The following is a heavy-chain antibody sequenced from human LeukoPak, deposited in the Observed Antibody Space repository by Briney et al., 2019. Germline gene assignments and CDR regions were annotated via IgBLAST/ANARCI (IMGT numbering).Heavy chain of an antibody. CDR3: ATSVVVAASYNWFDP. D-gene: IGHD2-15*01. CDR1: GGSISSYY. Sequence: SETLSLTCTVSGGSISSYYWSWIRQPPGKGLEWIGFVHYSGSTHYNPSLKSRVTISVDTSKNQFSLKLSSVTAADTAVYYCATSVVVAASYNWFDPWGQGTLVTVSS. CDR2: VHYSGST. J-gene: IGHJ5*02. V-gene: IGHV4-59*12.